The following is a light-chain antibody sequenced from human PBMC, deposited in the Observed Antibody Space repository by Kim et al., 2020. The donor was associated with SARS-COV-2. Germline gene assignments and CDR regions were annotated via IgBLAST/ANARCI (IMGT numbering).Light chain of an antibody. CDR3: QSYDSGLRGWV. CDR1: SSNTGVGYD. CDR2: RYS. Sequence: QSVLTQPPTVSGARGERVTISCTGSSSNTGVGYDVHWYQQFPGTAPRLLIFRYSYRPSGVPYRFSGFKSGTSASLVITGLQAEDEADYYCQSYDSGLRGWVFGGGTQLTVL. J-gene: IGLJ3*02. V-gene: IGLV1-40*01.